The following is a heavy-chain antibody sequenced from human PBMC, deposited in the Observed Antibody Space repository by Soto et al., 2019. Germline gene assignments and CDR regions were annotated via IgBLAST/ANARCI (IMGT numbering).Heavy chain of an antibody. V-gene: IGHV3-9*01. CDR1: GFTFDDYA. J-gene: IGHJ6*03. Sequence: GGSLRLSCAASGFTFDDYAMHWVRQAPGKGLEWVSGISWNSGSIGYADSVKGRFTISRDNAKNSLYLQMNSLRAEDTALYYCAKDIEKLGVPAASAPRYYYYMDVWGKGTTVTVSS. CDR2: ISWNSGSI. D-gene: IGHD2-2*01. CDR3: AKDIEKLGVPAASAPRYYYYMDV.